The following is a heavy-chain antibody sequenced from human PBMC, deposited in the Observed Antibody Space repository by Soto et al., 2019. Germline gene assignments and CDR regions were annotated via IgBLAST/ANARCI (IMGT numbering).Heavy chain of an antibody. V-gene: IGHV5-51*01. CDR2: LYPGDSDI. J-gene: IGHJ4*02. CDR1: GYILRPSW. CDR3: ARPGRYGYDSPIPEHLFDN. D-gene: IGHD5-18*01. Sequence: LKISCEGSGYILRPSWIRCVRQMPGKGLEGMGVLYPGDSDIKYSPSFEGQIIMWVDMSISTAYLQLNSLKDSDTATYSCARPGRYGYDSPIPEHLFDNRGQGTLVTVSS.